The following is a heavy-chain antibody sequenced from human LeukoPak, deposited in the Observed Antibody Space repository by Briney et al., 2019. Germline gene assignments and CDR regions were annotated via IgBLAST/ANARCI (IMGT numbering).Heavy chain of an antibody. CDR1: GYTFTSYA. D-gene: IGHD4-17*01. Sequence: GASVKVSCKASGYTFTSYAISWVRQAPGQGLEWMGGIIPIFGTANYAQKFQGRVTITADKSTSTAYMELSSLRSEDTAVYYCARGPWAGDYWYFDLWGRGTLVTVSS. J-gene: IGHJ2*01. V-gene: IGHV1-69*06. CDR3: ARGPWAGDYWYFDL. CDR2: IIPIFGTA.